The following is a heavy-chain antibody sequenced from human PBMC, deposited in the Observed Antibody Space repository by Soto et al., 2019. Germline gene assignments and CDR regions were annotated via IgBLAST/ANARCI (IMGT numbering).Heavy chain of an antibody. D-gene: IGHD3-16*02. CDR3: VRDIESCFDI. V-gene: IGHV3-33*01. CDR2: IGYDGSNK. J-gene: IGHJ3*02. CDR1: GLTFSSYG. Sequence: QVQLVESGGGVVQPGRSLRLSCAASGLTFSSYGMHWVRQAPGKGLEWVAVIGYDGSNKYYADSVKGRFTISRDNSKNKLYLQMNSLRAEDTAVYYCVRDIESCFDIWGQGTMVTVSS.